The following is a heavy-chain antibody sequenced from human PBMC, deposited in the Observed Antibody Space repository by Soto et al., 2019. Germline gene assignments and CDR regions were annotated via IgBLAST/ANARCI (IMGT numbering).Heavy chain of an antibody. CDR3: AKDIYGVGATTDGSLDFDY. D-gene: IGHD1-26*01. CDR2: ISWDGGST. Sequence: GGSLRLSCAASGFTFDDYTMHWVRQAPGKGLEWVSLISWDGGSTYYADSVKGRFTISRDNSKNSLYLQMNSLRTEDTALYYCAKDIYGVGATTDGSLDFDYWGQGTLVTVSS. J-gene: IGHJ4*02. V-gene: IGHV3-43*01. CDR1: GFTFDDYT.